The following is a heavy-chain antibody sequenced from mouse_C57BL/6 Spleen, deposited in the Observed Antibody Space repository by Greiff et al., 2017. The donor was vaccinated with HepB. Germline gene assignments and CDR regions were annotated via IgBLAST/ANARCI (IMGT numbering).Heavy chain of an antibody. CDR1: GYTFTSYW. CDR2: IYPSDSET. CDR3: ARGAYYGSVYAMDY. D-gene: IGHD1-1*01. Sequence: QVQLKQPGAELVRPGSSVKLSCKASGYTFTSYWMDWVKQRPGQGLEWIGNIYPSDSETHYNQKFKDKATLTVDKSSSTAYMQLSSLTSEDSAVYYCARGAYYGSVYAMDYWGQGTSVTVSS. V-gene: IGHV1-61*01. J-gene: IGHJ4*01.